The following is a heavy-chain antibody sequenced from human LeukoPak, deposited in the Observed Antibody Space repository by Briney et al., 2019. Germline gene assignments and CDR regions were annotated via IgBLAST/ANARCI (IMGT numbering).Heavy chain of an antibody. V-gene: IGHV3-23*01. CDR3: AKAVLLWFGELYY. CDR1: GFTFSSYA. J-gene: IGHJ4*02. D-gene: IGHD3-10*01. CDR2: ISGSGGST. Sequence: GGSLRLSCAASGFTFSSYAMSWVRQAPGKGLEWVSAISGSGGSTYYADFVKGRFTISRDNSKNTLYLQMNSLRAEDTAVYYCAKAVLLWFGELYYWGQGTLVTVSS.